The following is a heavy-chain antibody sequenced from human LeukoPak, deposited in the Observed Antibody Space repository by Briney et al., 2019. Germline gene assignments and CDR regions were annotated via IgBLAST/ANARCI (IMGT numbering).Heavy chain of an antibody. Sequence: SETLSLTCTVSGGSISSYYWSWIRQPPGKGLEWIGYIYYSGSTNYNPSLKSRVTISVDTSKNQFSLKLSSVTAADTAVYYCARELAGYYDSSGLADYWGQGTLVTVSS. J-gene: IGHJ4*02. CDR1: GGSISSYY. CDR3: ARELAGYYDSSGLADY. V-gene: IGHV4-59*01. D-gene: IGHD3-22*01. CDR2: IYYSGST.